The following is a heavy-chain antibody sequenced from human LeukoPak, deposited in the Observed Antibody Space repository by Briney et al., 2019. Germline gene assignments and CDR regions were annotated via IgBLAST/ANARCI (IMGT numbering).Heavy chain of an antibody. J-gene: IGHJ4*02. D-gene: IGHD3/OR15-3a*01. CDR2: IYTSGST. CDR1: GGSIRDYY. V-gene: IGHV4-4*07. Sequence: SETLSLTCTVSGGSIRDYYWTSIRQPAGKGLEWIVRIYTSGSTNYKSSLKSRVTMSMDTPKNQFSLRLTSVTAADTAVYYCARARYHTEMTYFRTVYNFDYWGQGTLVTVSS. CDR3: ARARYHTEMTYFRTVYNFDY.